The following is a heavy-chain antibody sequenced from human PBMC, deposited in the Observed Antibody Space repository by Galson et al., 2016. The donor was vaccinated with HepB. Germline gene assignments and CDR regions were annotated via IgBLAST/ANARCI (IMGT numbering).Heavy chain of an antibody. Sequence: SLRLSCAAPGFNFDDYNMHWVRQPPGKGLEWVSFISWDGYTPYYADSVKGRFTISRDNNKDSLSLQMKTLRTKDTALYYCAKVFSSYASSAARPDSWGQGTLVTVSS. D-gene: IGHD6-13*01. CDR3: AKVFSSYASSAARPDS. CDR1: GFNFDDYN. J-gene: IGHJ5*01. CDR2: ISWDGYTP. V-gene: IGHV3-43*01.